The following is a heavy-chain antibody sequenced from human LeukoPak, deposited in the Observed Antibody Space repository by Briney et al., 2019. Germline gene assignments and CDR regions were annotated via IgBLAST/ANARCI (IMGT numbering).Heavy chain of an antibody. V-gene: IGHV3-48*02. D-gene: IGHD3-9*01. CDR1: GFTFSSYS. CDR2: ISGSSDFI. CDR3: AVVLTGFP. J-gene: IGHJ5*02. Sequence: GGSLRLSCAASGFTFSSYSMNWVRQAPGKGLEWVSYISGSSDFIYYADSVKGRFTISRDNARNSLFLQMNCLRDEDTAVYYCAVVLTGFPWGQGTLVTVSS.